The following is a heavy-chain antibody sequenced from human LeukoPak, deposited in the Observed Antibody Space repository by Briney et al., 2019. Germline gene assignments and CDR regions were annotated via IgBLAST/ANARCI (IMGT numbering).Heavy chain of an antibody. CDR1: GFTFSDYW. V-gene: IGHV3-7*01. Sequence: PGGSLRLSCTASGFTFSDYWMNWVRQAPGKGLEWVATIKQDGTERYYVDSVKGRFTISRDSAKNSLYLQTDSLRAEDTAVYYCARGPSSGSYFPYWGQGTLVTVSS. CDR3: ARGPSSGSYFPY. CDR2: IKQDGTER. J-gene: IGHJ4*02. D-gene: IGHD1-26*01.